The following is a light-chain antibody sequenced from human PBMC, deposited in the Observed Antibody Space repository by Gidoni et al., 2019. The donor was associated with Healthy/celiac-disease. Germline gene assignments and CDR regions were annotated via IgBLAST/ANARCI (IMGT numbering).Light chain of an antibody. J-gene: IGKJ3*01. CDR2: AAS. V-gene: IGKV1-8*01. Sequence: AIRMTQSPSSFSASTGDRVTITCRASQGISSYLAWYQQKPGKAPKLLIYAASTLQSGVPSRFSGSGSGTDFTLTISCLQSEDFATYYCQQYYSYPGGVTFGPGTKVDIK. CDR3: QQYYSYPGGVT. CDR1: QGISSY.